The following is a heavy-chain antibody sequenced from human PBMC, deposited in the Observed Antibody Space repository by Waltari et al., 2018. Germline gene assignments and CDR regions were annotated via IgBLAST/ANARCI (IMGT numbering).Heavy chain of an antibody. CDR3: ARFLGTPGSYYYYYYMDV. CDR1: GFSLSNARMG. V-gene: IGHV2-26*01. Sequence: QVTLKESGPVLVKPTETLTLTCTVSGFSLSNARMGVSWIRQPPVKALEWLAHIFSNDETSYSTSLKSRLTISKDTSKSQVVLTMTNMDPVDTATYSCARFLGTPGSYYYYYYMDVWGKGTTVTVSS. J-gene: IGHJ6*03. D-gene: IGHD3-10*01. CDR2: IFSNDET.